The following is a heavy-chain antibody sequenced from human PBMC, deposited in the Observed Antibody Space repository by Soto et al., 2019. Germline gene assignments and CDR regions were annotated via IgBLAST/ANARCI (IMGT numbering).Heavy chain of an antibody. Sequence: EVQLVVSGGLVVRPGGSLRLYCAGSGFTFDDHTMNWVRQAPGKGLEWVSLITWDAGSAFYADAVRGRFTISRDNSKNSLYLQMNCRRTEDSAFYYCAKEKDRIFDYWGRGTPVTVSS. CDR1: GFTFDDHT. J-gene: IGHJ4*02. V-gene: IGHV3-43*01. CDR2: ITWDAGSA. CDR3: AKEKDRIFDY.